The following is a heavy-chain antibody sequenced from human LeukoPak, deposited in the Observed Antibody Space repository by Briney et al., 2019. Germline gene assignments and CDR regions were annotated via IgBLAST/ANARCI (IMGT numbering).Heavy chain of an antibody. D-gene: IGHD4-23*01. CDR1: GGSFSGYY. CDR3: AVGYGGNPD. V-gene: IGHV4-34*01. CDR2: INHSGST. Sequence: SETLSLSCAVYGGSFSGYYWSWIRQPPGKGLEWIGEINHSGSTNYNPSLKSRVTISVDTSKNQFSLKLSSVTAADTAVYYCAVGYGGNPDWGQGTLVTVSS. J-gene: IGHJ4*02.